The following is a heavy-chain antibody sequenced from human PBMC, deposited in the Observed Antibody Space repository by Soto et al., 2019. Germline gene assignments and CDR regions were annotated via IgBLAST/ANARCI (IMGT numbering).Heavy chain of an antibody. CDR2: IYPGDSDT. J-gene: IGHJ6*02. Sequence: GESLKISCKGSGYSFTSYWIGWVRQMPGKGLEWMGIIYPGDSDTRYSPSFQGQVTISADKSISTAYLQWSSLKASDTAMYYCARSKGGRGYSLPLDGMDVWGQGTTVTVSS. V-gene: IGHV5-51*01. D-gene: IGHD5-18*01. CDR3: ARSKGGRGYSLPLDGMDV. CDR1: GYSFTSYW.